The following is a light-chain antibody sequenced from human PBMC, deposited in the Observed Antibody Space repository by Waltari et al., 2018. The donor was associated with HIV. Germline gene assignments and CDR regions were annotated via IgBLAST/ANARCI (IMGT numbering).Light chain of an antibody. CDR2: DDS. Sequence: SYVLAPPPSVSVAPGQTARITCWGDHLGSKSVHWYQQKPGQAPLLVVYDDSDRPSGIPERFSGSNSGNTATLTISRVEAGDEADYYCQVWDSSSDDWVFGGGTKVTVL. V-gene: IGLV3-21*02. J-gene: IGLJ3*02. CDR1: HLGSKS. CDR3: QVWDSSSDDWV.